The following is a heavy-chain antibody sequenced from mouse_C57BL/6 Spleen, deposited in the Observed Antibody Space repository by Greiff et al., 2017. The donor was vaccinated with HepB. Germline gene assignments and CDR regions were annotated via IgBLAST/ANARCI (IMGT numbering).Heavy chain of an antibody. CDR2: ISSGSSTI. V-gene: IGHV5-17*01. D-gene: IGHD2-1*01. CDR3: ARLCGNYVRFAY. CDR1: GFTFSDYG. J-gene: IGHJ3*01. Sequence: EVKLMESGGGLVKPGGSLKLSCAASGFTFSDYGMHWVRQAPEKGLEWVAYISSGSSTIYYADTVKGRFTISRDNAKNTLFLQMTSLRSEDTAMYYCARLCGNYVRFAYWGQGTLVTVSA.